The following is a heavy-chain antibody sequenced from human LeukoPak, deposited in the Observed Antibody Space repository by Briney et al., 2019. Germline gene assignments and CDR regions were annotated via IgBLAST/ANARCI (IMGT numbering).Heavy chain of an antibody. Sequence: SETLSLTCAVYGGSFSGYYWSWIRQPPGKGLEWIGEINHSGSTNYNPSLKSRVTISVDTSKNQFSLKLSSVTAEDTAVYYCARDTPLKWVDYWGQGTLVTVSS. D-gene: IGHD1-26*01. V-gene: IGHV4-34*01. CDR2: INHSGST. J-gene: IGHJ4*02. CDR1: GGSFSGYY. CDR3: ARDTPLKWVDY.